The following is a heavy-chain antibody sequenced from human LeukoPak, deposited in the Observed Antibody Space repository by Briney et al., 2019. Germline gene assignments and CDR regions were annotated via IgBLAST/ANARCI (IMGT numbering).Heavy chain of an antibody. D-gene: IGHD5-12*01. CDR2: IIPIFGTA. CDR3: ARSNSGYDWWIYYFDY. V-gene: IGHV1-69*01. CDR1: GGTFSSYA. J-gene: IGHJ4*02. Sequence: SVKVSCKASGGTFSSYAISWVRQAPGQGLEWMGGIIPIFGTANYAQKFPGRVTITADESTSTAYMELSSLRSEDTAVYYCARSNSGYDWWIYYFDYWGQGTLVTVSS.